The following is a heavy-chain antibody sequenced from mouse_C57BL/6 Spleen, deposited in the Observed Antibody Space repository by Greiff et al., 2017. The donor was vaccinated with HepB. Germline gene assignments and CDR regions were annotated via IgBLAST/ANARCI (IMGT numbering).Heavy chain of an antibody. J-gene: IGHJ4*01. V-gene: IGHV2-9*01. Sequence: VKLMESGPSLVAPSQSLSITCTVSGFSLTSYGVDWVRQPPGKGLEWLGVIWGGGSTNYNSALMSRLSISKDNSKSQVFLKMNSLQTDDTAMYYCARYDYDVGDAMDYWGQGTSVTVSS. CDR1: GFSLTSYG. CDR2: IWGGGST. CDR3: ARYDYDVGDAMDY. D-gene: IGHD2-4*01.